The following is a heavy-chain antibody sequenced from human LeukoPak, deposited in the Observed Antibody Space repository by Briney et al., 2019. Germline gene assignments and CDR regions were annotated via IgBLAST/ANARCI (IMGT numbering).Heavy chain of an antibody. V-gene: IGHV3-33*01. J-gene: IGHJ6*04. CDR1: GFTFSSYG. CDR3: ATACSGGSCYPQDDYYYYGMDV. Sequence: GGSLRLSCAASGFTFSSYGMHWVRQAPGKGLEWVAVIWYDGSNKYYADSVKGPFTISRDNSKNTLYLQMNSLRAEDTAVYYCATACSGGSCYPQDDYYYYGMDVWGKGTTVTVSS. CDR2: IWYDGSNK. D-gene: IGHD2-15*01.